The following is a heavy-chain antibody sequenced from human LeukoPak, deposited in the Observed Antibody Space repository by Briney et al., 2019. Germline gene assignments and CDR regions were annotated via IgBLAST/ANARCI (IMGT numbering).Heavy chain of an antibody. Sequence: GGSLRLSCAASGFTFSSYSMNWVRQAPGKGLEWVSSISSSSYIYYADSVKGRFTISRDNAKNSLYLQMNSLRAEDTAVYYCARVMGILWFGEFPFDYWGQGTLVTVSS. J-gene: IGHJ4*02. V-gene: IGHV3-21*01. CDR2: ISSSSYI. D-gene: IGHD3-10*01. CDR3: ARVMGILWFGEFPFDY. CDR1: GFTFSSYS.